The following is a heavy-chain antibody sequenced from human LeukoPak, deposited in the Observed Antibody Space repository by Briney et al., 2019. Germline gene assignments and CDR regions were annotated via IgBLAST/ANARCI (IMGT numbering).Heavy chain of an antibody. J-gene: IGHJ4*02. CDR3: AKASRQAAVASPLDY. Sequence: GGSLRLSCAASGFTFNPYAVSWVRQAPGKGLEWVASIGGVGDRTYYADSVKGRFTISRDNSKDSLFLQMNSLKADDTALYYCAKASRQAAVASPLDYWGQGSLVTVSS. CDR2: IGGVGDRT. D-gene: IGHD6-19*01. V-gene: IGHV3-23*01. CDR1: GFTFNPYA.